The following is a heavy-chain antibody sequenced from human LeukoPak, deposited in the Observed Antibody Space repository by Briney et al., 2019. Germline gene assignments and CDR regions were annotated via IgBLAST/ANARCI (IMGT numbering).Heavy chain of an antibody. J-gene: IGHJ4*02. V-gene: IGHV4-34*01. CDR2: INHSGST. Sequence: SETLSLTYAVYGGSFSGYYWSWIRQPPGKGLEWIGEINHSGSTNYNPSLKSRVTISVDTSKNQFSLKLSSVTAADTAVYYCARVDQVTTAPFDYWGQGTLVTVSS. CDR1: GGSFSGYY. D-gene: IGHD4-11*01. CDR3: ARVDQVTTAPFDY.